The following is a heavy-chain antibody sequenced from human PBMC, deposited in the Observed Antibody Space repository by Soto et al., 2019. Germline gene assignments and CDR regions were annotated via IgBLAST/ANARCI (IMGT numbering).Heavy chain of an antibody. CDR1: GYTFTSYA. J-gene: IGHJ4*02. CDR3: ATGYCSGGSCYAAFV. D-gene: IGHD2-15*01. V-gene: IGHV1-3*01. Sequence: ASVKVSCKASGYTFTSYAMHWVRQAPGQRLEWMGWISAGNGNTKYSQKFQGRVTITRDTSASTAYMELSSLRSEDTAVYYCATGYCSGGSCYAAFVWGQGTLVTVSA. CDR2: ISAGNGNT.